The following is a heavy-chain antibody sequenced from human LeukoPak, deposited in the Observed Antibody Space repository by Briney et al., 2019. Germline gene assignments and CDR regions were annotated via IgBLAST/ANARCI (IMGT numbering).Heavy chain of an antibody. D-gene: IGHD3-22*01. CDR3: AKYGNYYGSSAYSGLDY. V-gene: IGHV3-23*01. J-gene: IGHJ4*02. CDR1: GFTFNNYA. Sequence: GGSLRLSCAASGFTFNNYAMTWVRQAPGKGLEWVSSISESGGDTFYADSVKGRFTISRDNSRNTLYLQMNSLRAEDTAVYYCAKYGNYYGSSAYSGLDYWGQGTLVTVSS. CDR2: ISESGGDT.